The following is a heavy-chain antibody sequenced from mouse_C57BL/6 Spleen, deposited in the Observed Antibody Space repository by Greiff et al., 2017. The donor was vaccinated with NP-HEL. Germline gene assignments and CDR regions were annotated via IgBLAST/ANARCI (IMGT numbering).Heavy chain of an antibody. Sequence: QVQLKESGPELVKPGASVKISCKASGYAFSSSWMNWVKQRPGKGLEWIGRIYPGDGDTNYNGKFKGKATLTADKSSSTAYMQLSSLTSEDSAVYFCARDYGSSPLLDYWGQCTTLTVSS. CDR1: GYAFSSSW. J-gene: IGHJ2*01. V-gene: IGHV1-82*01. CDR3: ARDYGSSPLLDY. D-gene: IGHD1-1*01. CDR2: IYPGDGDT.